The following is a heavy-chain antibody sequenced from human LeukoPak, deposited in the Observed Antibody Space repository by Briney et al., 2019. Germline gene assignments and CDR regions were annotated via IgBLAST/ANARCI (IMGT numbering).Heavy chain of an antibody. CDR1: GYTFTGYY. Sequence: GASVKVSCKASGYTFTGYYMHWVRQAPGQGLEWMGWISAYNDNTNYAQNLQDRVTMTTDISTNTAYMELRNLRSDDTAVYYCAKDESSLLWFGETFDHWGQGTQVTVSS. D-gene: IGHD3-10*01. CDR3: AKDESSLLWFGETFDH. CDR2: ISAYNDNT. V-gene: IGHV1-18*04. J-gene: IGHJ4*02.